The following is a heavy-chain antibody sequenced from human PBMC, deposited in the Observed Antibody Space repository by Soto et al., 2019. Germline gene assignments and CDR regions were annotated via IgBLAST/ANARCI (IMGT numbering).Heavy chain of an antibody. Sequence: GASVKVSCKASGYTFTHFYITWVRQAPGQGLEWMGAISPHSFNTNYAQKFRGRVTLTTEESTNTAYMDLRSLTSDDTAVYYCARDEGGYDILTGYYKAHHFDYWGQGVPVTVSS. V-gene: IGHV1-18*01. CDR1: GYTFTHFY. J-gene: IGHJ4*02. CDR3: ARDEGGYDILTGYYKAHHFDY. CDR2: ISPHSFNT. D-gene: IGHD3-9*01.